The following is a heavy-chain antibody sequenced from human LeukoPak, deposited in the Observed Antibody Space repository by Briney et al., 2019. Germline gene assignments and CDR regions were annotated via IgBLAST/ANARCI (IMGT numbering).Heavy chain of an antibody. D-gene: IGHD4-23*01. Sequence: GESLKISCKGSGYSFTSYWIGWARPMPGKGLEWMGIIYPGDSDTRYSPSFQGQVTISADKSINTAYLQWSSLKASDTAMYYCARSADYGGNSDFDYWGQGTLVTVSS. V-gene: IGHV5-51*01. CDR2: IYPGDSDT. CDR3: ARSADYGGNSDFDY. CDR1: GYSFTSYW. J-gene: IGHJ4*02.